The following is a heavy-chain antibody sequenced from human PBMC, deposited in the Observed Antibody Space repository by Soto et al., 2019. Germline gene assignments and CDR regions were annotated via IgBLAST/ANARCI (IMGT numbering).Heavy chain of an antibody. J-gene: IGHJ4*02. CDR2: IDPSDSYT. V-gene: IGHV5-10-1*01. D-gene: IGHD6-13*01. CDR1: GGGVSSYW. Sequence: GDSLKSSDKGSGGGVSSYWSSWVRQMPGKGLEWMGRIDPSDSYTNYSPSFQGHVTISADKSISTAYLQWSSLKASDTAMYYCARYLPTAADFDYWGQGTLVTVSS. CDR3: ARYLPTAADFDY.